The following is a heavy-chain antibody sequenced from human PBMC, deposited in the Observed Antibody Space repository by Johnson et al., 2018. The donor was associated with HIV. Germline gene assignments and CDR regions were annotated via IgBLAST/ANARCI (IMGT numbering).Heavy chain of an antibody. CDR2: ISGSGGST. J-gene: IGHJ3*02. V-gene: IGHV3-23*04. CDR1: GFTFSSYA. D-gene: IGHD2-2*01. Sequence: VQLVESGGGLVQPGGSLRLSCAASGFTFSSYAMSWVRQAPGKGLEWVSAISGSGGSTYYADSVKGRFTISRDNSKNTLYLQMNSRRAEDTAVYYCAKKMGVVVVPAAMHAFDIWGQGTMVTVSS. CDR3: AKKMGVVVVPAAMHAFDI.